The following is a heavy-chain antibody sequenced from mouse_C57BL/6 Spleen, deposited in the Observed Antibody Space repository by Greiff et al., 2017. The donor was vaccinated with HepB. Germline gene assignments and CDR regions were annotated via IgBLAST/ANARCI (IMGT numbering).Heavy chain of an antibody. CDR1: GYTFTSYW. J-gene: IGHJ3*01. Sequence: QVQLKQSGAELVRPGSSVKLSCKASGYTFTSYWMHWVKQRPIQGLEWIGNIDPSDSETHYNQKFKDKATLTVDKSSSTAYMQLSSLTSEDSAVYYCAAWDGPFAYWGLGTLVTVSA. V-gene: IGHV1-52*01. CDR3: AAWDGPFAY. D-gene: IGHD2-3*01. CDR2: IDPSDSET.